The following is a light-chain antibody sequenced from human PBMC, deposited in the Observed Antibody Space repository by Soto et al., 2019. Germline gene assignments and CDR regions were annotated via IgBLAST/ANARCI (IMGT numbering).Light chain of an antibody. CDR3: QQYGSSIT. V-gene: IGKV3-20*01. Sequence: EIVLTQSPGTLSLSPGERATLSCRASQSVSNSYLAWYQQKPGQAPRLLIYGASSRATGIPDRFSGSGSGTDFTLTISGLEPEDFAVYYCQQYGSSITFGQGTRLEIK. CDR2: GAS. CDR1: QSVSNSY. J-gene: IGKJ5*01.